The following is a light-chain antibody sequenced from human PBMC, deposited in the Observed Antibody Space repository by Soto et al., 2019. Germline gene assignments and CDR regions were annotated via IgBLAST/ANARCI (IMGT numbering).Light chain of an antibody. Sequence: EILLTQSPGTLSLSPGERATLSCRASQSVSNNYLAWYQQKPGQAPRLLMYGASNRATGIPERFSGSGSGTDFTLTISSLEPEDFEVYYCQQRSNWPITFGQGTRLEIK. J-gene: IGKJ5*01. V-gene: IGKV3D-20*02. CDR3: QQRSNWPIT. CDR2: GAS. CDR1: QSVSNNY.